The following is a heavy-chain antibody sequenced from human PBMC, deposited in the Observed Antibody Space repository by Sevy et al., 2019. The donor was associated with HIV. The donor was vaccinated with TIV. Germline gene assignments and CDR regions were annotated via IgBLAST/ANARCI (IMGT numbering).Heavy chain of an antibody. V-gene: IGHV4-4*02. D-gene: IGHD2-8*02. CDR1: GDSISNNNW. CDR2: VYHTGNT. Sequence: SETLSLTCAVSGDSISNNNWWSWVRQPPGKGLEWIGEVYHTGNTNYNPSLKSRVALSLDKSRNQFSLNVSSVTAADTAVYYCARDPGSCSGGVCSYYFDFWGQGTLVTVSS. CDR3: ARDPGSCSGGVCSYYFDF. J-gene: IGHJ4*02.